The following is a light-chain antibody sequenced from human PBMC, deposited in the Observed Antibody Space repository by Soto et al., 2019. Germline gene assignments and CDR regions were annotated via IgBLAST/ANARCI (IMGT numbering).Light chain of an antibody. J-gene: IGKJ4*01. Sequence: DIVMTQSPDSLAVSLGERATINCKSSQSVLSSSNNKNYLAWYQQKPGKAPKLLIYDASNLETGVPSRFSGSGSGTDFTFTISSLQPEDIATYYCQQYDNLPLTFGGGTKVDIK. CDR2: DAS. CDR3: QQYDNLPLT. CDR1: QSVLSSSNNKNY. V-gene: IGKV4-1*01.